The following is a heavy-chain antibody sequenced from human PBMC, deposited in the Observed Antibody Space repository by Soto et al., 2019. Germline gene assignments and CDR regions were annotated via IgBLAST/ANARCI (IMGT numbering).Heavy chain of an antibody. D-gene: IGHD6-6*01. CDR3: ARDSPIAARPFDY. V-gene: IGHV3-21*01. J-gene: IGHJ4*02. CDR2: ISSSSSYI. Sequence: PWGSLRLSCAASGFTFISYSINFFRHSPGKGLEWVSSISSSSSYIYYADSVKGRFTISRDNAKNSLYLQMNSLRAEDTAVYYCARDSPIAARPFDYWGQGTLVTV. CDR1: GFTFISYS.